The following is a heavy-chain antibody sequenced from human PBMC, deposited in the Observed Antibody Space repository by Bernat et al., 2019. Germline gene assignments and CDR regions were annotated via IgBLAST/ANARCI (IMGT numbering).Heavy chain of an antibody. J-gene: IGHJ3*02. D-gene: IGHD2-15*01. Sequence: QVQLVQSGAEVKKPGSSVKVSCKASGGTFSSYAISWVRQAPGQGLEWMGGGIPIFGTANYAQKFQGIVTITADETTSTAYMELSSLRSEDTAVYYCAKGNREDIVVVVAAPPGAFDIWGQGTMVTVSS. CDR2: GIPIFGTA. CDR1: GGTFSSYA. CDR3: AKGNREDIVVVVAAPPGAFDI. V-gene: IGHV1-69*01.